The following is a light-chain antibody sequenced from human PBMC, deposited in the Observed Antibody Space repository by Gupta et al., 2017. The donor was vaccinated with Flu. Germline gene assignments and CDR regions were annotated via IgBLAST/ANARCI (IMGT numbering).Light chain of an antibody. CDR1: LNLYAN. CDR3: QQYHTWPFS. Sequence: PDTLSWSPGDRATVSCRASLNLYANLAWYQQKPGQAPMLLMSGPTTRASGVPARFSGSGSGTEFTLTITSLQSEDSAVYYCQQYHTWPFSFGQGTKVEIK. CDR2: GPT. J-gene: IGKJ2*03. V-gene: IGKV3-15*01.